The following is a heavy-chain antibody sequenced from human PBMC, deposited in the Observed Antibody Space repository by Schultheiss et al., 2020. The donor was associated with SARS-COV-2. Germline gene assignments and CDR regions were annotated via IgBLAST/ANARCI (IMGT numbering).Heavy chain of an antibody. CDR2: INPSGGST. J-gene: IGHJ4*02. CDR1: GYTFTGYY. D-gene: IGHD6-13*01. V-gene: IGHV1-46*01. Sequence: ASVKVSCKASGYTFTGYYMHWVRQAPGQGLEWMGRINPSGGSTSYAQKLQGRVTMTRDTSTSTVYMELSSLRSEDTAVYYCAGLDSSWLDYWGQGTLVTVSS. CDR3: AGLDSSWLDY.